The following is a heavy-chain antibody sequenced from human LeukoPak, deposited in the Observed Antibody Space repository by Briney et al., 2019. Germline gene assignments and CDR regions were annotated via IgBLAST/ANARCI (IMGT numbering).Heavy chain of an antibody. D-gene: IGHD5-12*01. Sequence: GGSLRLSCAVSGFTLSNFWMAWVRQAPGKGLEWVANMKQDGSEKYYADSVKGRFTISRDNAKNSLYLQMNTLRVEDTAVYYCAQGGATISDYWGQGTLVTVSS. CDR1: GFTLSNFW. CDR2: MKQDGSEK. J-gene: IGHJ4*02. CDR3: AQGGATISDY. V-gene: IGHV3-7*01.